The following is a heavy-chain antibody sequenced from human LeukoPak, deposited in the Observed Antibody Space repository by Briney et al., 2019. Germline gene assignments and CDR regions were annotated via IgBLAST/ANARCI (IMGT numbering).Heavy chain of an antibody. V-gene: IGHV3-21*04. CDR3: AREGGRLTRKPYFDY. CDR1: GFTFSSYS. Sequence: GGSLRLSCAASGFTFSSYSMNWVRQAPGKGLEWVSSISSSSSYIYYADSVKGRFTISRDNAKNSLYLQMNSLRAEDTAVYYRAREGGRLTRKPYFDYWGQGTLVTVSS. D-gene: IGHD3-10*01. J-gene: IGHJ4*02. CDR2: ISSSSSYI.